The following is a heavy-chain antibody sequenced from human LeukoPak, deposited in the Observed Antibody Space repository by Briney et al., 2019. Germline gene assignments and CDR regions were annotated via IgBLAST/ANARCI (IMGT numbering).Heavy chain of an antibody. CDR3: TTSYCGGDCYQDY. J-gene: IGHJ4*02. CDR2: IRSKAYGGTT. Sequence: GGSLRLSCTASGFTFGDYAMSWFRQAPGKGLEWVGFIRSKAYGGTTEYAASVKGRFTISRDDSKSIAYLQMNSLKTEDTAVYYCTTSYCGGDCYQDYWGQGTLVTVSS. D-gene: IGHD2-21*02. CDR1: GFTFGDYA. V-gene: IGHV3-49*03.